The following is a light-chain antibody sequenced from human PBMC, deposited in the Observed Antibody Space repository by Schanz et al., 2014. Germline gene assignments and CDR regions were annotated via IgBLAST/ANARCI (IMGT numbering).Light chain of an antibody. CDR2: GAS. Sequence: EIVMTQSPVTLSVSPGERATLSCRASQSVSSNLAWYQQKPGQAPRLLIYGASTRATGIPGRFSGSGSGTEFTLTISSLQSEDFAVYYCQQYHDWPPLTFGGGTKVEI. CDR3: QQYHDWPPLT. J-gene: IGKJ4*01. V-gene: IGKV3-15*01. CDR1: QSVSSN.